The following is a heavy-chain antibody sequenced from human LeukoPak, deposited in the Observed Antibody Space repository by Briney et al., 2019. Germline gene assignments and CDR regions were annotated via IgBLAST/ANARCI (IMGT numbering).Heavy chain of an antibody. CDR2: ITGSSSYI. J-gene: IGHJ4*02. D-gene: IGHD6-6*01. CDR3: ASGFSSSPYFDY. V-gene: IGHV3-21*01. Sequence: PGGSLRLSCAASGFTFSSYNMNWVRQAPGKGLEWVSFITGSSSYIYYTDSVKGRFTISRDNAKNSLFLQMNSLRDEDTAVYYCASGFSSSPYFDYWGQGTLVTVSS. CDR1: GFTFSSYN.